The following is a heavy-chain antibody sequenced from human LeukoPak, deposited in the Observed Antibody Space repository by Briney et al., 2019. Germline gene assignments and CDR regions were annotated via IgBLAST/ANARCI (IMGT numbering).Heavy chain of an antibody. CDR3: SRGITIFGPELYYFDY. CDR2: IIPIFGTA. CDR1: GGTFSSYA. J-gene: IGHJ4*02. V-gene: IGHV1-69*13. Sequence: SVKVSCKASGGTFSSYAISWVRQAPGQGLEWMGGIIPIFGTANYAQKFQGRVTITADESTSTAYMELSSLRSEDTAVYYCSRGITIFGPELYYFDYWGQGTLVTVSS. D-gene: IGHD3-3*01.